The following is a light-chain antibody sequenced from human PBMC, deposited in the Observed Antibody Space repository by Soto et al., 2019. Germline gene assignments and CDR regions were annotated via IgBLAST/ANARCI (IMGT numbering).Light chain of an antibody. CDR3: QQYNFWPLT. J-gene: IGKJ4*01. CDR1: QSLRDTY. CDR2: GAS. Sequence: EIVLTQSPGTLSLSPGERATLSCRASQSLRDTYLAWYQQKPGQAPRLLISGASSRATGIPDRFSGAGSGTDFTLTLSSLQSEDFAVYYCQQYNFWPLTFGGGTKVDIK. V-gene: IGKV3-20*01.